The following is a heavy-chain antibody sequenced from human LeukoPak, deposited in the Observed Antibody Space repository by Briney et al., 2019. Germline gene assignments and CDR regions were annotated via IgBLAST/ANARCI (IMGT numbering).Heavy chain of an antibody. Sequence: GRSLRLSCAASGFTFSSYGMHWVRQAPGKGLEWVAVISYDGSNKYYADSVKGRFTISRDNSKNTLYLQMNSLRAEDTAVYYCARDFSGYDSSGYYFDYWGQGTLVTVSS. D-gene: IGHD3-22*01. J-gene: IGHJ4*02. V-gene: IGHV3-30*03. CDR3: ARDFSGYDSSGYYFDY. CDR2: ISYDGSNK. CDR1: GFTFSSYG.